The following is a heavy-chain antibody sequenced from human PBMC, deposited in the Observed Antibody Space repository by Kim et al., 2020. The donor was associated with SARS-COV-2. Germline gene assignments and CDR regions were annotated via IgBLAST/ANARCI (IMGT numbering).Heavy chain of an antibody. D-gene: IGHD4-4*01. Sequence: GGSLRLSCGASGFSFSSYWMTWVRQAPGKGLEWVATVKQDESETYYLDFVRGRFTISRDNAKNSLFLQMNSLRADDTAVYYCARATGTVEIRDYYYGM. CDR2: VKQDESET. CDR3: ARATGTVEIRDYYYGM. V-gene: IGHV3-7*03. CDR1: GFSFSSYW. J-gene: IGHJ6*01.